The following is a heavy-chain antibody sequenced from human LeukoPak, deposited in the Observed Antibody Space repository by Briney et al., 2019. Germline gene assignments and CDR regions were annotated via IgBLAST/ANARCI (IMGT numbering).Heavy chain of an antibody. J-gene: IGHJ3*02. V-gene: IGHV3-48*03. D-gene: IGHD3-16*02. CDR3: AREWGGELSLRGAFDI. CDR2: ISTSSSTI. Sequence: GGSLRLSCAASGFTFSSYEMNWVRQAPGKGLEWVSYISTSSSTIYFADSVKGRFTISRDSAKNALYLQMNSLRAEGTAVYYCAREWGGELSLRGAFDIWGQGTMVTVSS. CDR1: GFTFSSYE.